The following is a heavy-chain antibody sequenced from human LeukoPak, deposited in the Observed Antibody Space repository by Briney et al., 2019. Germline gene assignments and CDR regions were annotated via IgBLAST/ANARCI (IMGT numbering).Heavy chain of an antibody. V-gene: IGHV4-59*08. J-gene: IGHJ4*02. CDR1: GGSISSYY. D-gene: IGHD5-18*01. CDR2: IYYSGST. Sequence: SETMSLTSTVSGGSISSYYWSWNRQPPRKGLEWIGYIYYSGSTNYNPSLKSRVTISVDTSKNQFSLKLSSVTAADTAVYYCASQRGYSYGYWGQGTLVTVSS. CDR3: ASQRGYSYGY.